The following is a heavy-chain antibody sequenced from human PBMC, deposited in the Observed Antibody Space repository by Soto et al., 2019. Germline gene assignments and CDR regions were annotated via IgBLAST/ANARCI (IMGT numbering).Heavy chain of an antibody. CDR3: ARDLVVVPSSLRGREYYYYGMDV. Sequence: GASVKVSCKASGYTLTGYYMHWVRQAPGQGLEWMGWINPNSGGTNYAQKFQGWVTMTRDTSISTAYMELSRLRSDDTAVYYCARDLVVVPSSLRGREYYYYGMDVWGQGTTVTVSS. V-gene: IGHV1-2*04. D-gene: IGHD2-2*01. CDR1: GYTLTGYY. J-gene: IGHJ6*02. CDR2: INPNSGGT.